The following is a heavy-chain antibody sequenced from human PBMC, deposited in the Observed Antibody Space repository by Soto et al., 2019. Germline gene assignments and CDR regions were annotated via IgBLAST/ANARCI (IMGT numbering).Heavy chain of an antibody. J-gene: IGHJ6*02. Sequence: AGGSLRLSCAASGFTFSDYTMNWVRQAPGKGLEWISYISSTSNTIHYADSVKGRFTISRDNAKNSLDLQMNSLRDEDTAVYYCARGRFSSTSYGMDVWGQGTTVTVSS. V-gene: IGHV3-48*02. CDR2: ISSTSNTI. D-gene: IGHD3-3*01. CDR1: GFTFSDYT. CDR3: ARGRFSSTSYGMDV.